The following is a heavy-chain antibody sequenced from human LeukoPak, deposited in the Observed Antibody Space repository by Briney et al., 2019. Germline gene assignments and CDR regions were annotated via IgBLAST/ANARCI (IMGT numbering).Heavy chain of an antibody. D-gene: IGHD3-3*01. CDR3: ARPLRFNNNMDV. Sequence: PGGSLRLSCAASGFTVSSNFTSWVRQTPGKGLEWVSIIYSNGNGYYAASVEGRFTISRDNSKNTMYLQMNSLRAEDTAVYYCARPLRFNNNMDVWGQGTTVTVSS. J-gene: IGHJ6*02. CDR2: IYSNGNG. V-gene: IGHV3-53*01. CDR1: GFTVSSNF.